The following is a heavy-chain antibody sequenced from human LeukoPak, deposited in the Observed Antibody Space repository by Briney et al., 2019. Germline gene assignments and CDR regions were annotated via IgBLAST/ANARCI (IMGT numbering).Heavy chain of an antibody. CDR3: AREGITMVRGVFYYYYGMDV. J-gene: IGHJ6*02. D-gene: IGHD3-10*01. CDR1: GGSISSSSYY. V-gene: IGHV4-39*07. CDR2: IYYSGST. Sequence: SETLSLTCTVSGGSISSSSYYWGWIRQPPGKGLEWIGSIYYSGSTYYNPSLKSRVTISVDTSKNQFSLKLSSVTAADTAVYYCAREGITMVRGVFYYYYGMDVWGQGTTVTVSS.